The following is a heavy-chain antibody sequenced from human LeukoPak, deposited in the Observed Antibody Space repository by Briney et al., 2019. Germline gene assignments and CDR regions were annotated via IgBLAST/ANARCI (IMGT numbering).Heavy chain of an antibody. J-gene: IGHJ4*02. CDR1: GGSFSSTTYY. CDR3: ARQYYDSSGYYPWYFDY. CDR2: VYYSGST. Sequence: SETLSLTCTVSGGSFSSTTYYWGWIRQPPRKGLEWIGSVYYSGSTYYNQSLKSRVTISVDTSKNQFSLKLTSATAADTAVYYCARQYYDSSGYYPWYFDYWGQGTLVTVSS. V-gene: IGHV4-39*01. D-gene: IGHD3-22*01.